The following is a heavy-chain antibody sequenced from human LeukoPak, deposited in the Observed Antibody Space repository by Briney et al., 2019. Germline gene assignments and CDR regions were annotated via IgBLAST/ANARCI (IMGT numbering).Heavy chain of an antibody. D-gene: IGHD3-10*02. J-gene: IGHJ6*03. Sequence: SETLSLTCALSGYSISSGYYWGWTRPPPVKGLEWIGSIYHSGNTYYNPSLKSRVTISLDTSKNQFSLKLSSVTSADTAVYYCARVGASYVGNYYMDVWGKGTTVTVTS. CDR2: IYHSGNT. CDR1: GYSISSGYY. V-gene: IGHV4-38-2*01. CDR3: ARVGASYVGNYYMDV.